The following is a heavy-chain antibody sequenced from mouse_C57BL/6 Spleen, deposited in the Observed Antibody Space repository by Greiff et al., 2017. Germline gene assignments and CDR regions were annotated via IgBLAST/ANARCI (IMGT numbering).Heavy chain of an antibody. V-gene: IGHV1-52*01. J-gene: IGHJ2*01. D-gene: IGHD2-2*01. CDR3: AIAYGYDSDYFDY. Sequence: QVQLQQPGAELVRPGSSVKLSCKASGYTFTSYWMHWVKQRPIQGLEWIGNIDPSDSETHYNQKFKDKATLTVDKSSSTAYMQLSSLTSEDSAVYYCAIAYGYDSDYFDYWGQGTTLTVSS. CDR1: GYTFTSYW. CDR2: IDPSDSET.